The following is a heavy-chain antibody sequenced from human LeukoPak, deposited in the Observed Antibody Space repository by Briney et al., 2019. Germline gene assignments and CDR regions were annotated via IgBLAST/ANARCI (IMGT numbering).Heavy chain of an antibody. D-gene: IGHD1-26*01. Sequence: GGSLRLSCAASGFDVSSHHMVWVRQAPGKGLQWVAVISYDGNTIHYADSVKGRFIISRDTSKNTLYLQMNSLRDEDTAVYYCASSGSYRFDYWGQGTLVTVSS. V-gene: IGHV3-30-3*01. CDR1: GFDVSSHH. CDR2: ISYDGNTI. J-gene: IGHJ4*02. CDR3: ASSGSYRFDY.